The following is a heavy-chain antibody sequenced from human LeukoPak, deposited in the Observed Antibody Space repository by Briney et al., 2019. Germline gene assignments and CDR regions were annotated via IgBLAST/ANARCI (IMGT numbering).Heavy chain of an antibody. CDR2: IHYSGST. V-gene: IGHV4-59*12. Sequence: SETLSLTCTVSSGSISSYYWNWIRQPPGKGLEWIGYIHYSGSTNYNPSLKSRVTISVDTSKNQVSLKLSSVTAAGTAVYYCARLKKLAAAIDYWGQGTLVTVSS. CDR3: ARLKKLAAAIDY. D-gene: IGHD6-13*01. J-gene: IGHJ4*02. CDR1: SGSISSYY.